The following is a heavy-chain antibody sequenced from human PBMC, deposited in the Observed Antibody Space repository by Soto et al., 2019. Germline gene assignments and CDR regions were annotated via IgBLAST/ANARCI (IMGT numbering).Heavy chain of an antibody. CDR1: GYTFTSYG. J-gene: IGHJ4*02. Sequence: QVQLVQSGAEVKKPGASVKVSCKASGYTFTSYGISWVRQAPGQGLEWMGWISAYNGNTKYAQKLKGRVTMTTDTSTRTAYMEMSSLRSDDTAVYYCARDGYYDSSGYRSDFDYWGQGTLVTVSS. V-gene: IGHV1-18*01. CDR3: ARDGYYDSSGYRSDFDY. D-gene: IGHD3-22*01. CDR2: ISAYNGNT.